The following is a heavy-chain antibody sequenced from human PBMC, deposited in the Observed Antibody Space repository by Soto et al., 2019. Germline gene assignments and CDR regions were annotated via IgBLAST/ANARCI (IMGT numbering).Heavy chain of an antibody. J-gene: IGHJ5*02. CDR3: TPLLWFGELLP. Sequence: GGSLRLSYVGSGFTLNTYSMNWVRQAPGKGLEWVGRIKSKTDGGTTDYAAPVKGRFTISRDDSKNTLYLQMNSLKTEDTAVYYCTPLLWFGELLPWGQGTLVTVSS. V-gene: IGHV3-15*01. CDR1: GFTLNTYS. D-gene: IGHD3-10*01. CDR2: IKSKTDGGTT.